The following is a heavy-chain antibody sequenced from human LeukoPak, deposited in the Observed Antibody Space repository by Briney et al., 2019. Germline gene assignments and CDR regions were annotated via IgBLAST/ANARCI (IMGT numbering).Heavy chain of an antibody. CDR1: VYTFTVYY. J-gene: IGHJ4*02. D-gene: IGHD3-16*02. CDR2: INPNRGGT. Sequence: ASVKVSYRASVYTFTVYYMHWVRQAPGQGFVWMVCINPNRGGTNYAQKLQRRVTMTRDTSISTAYMELSRLRSDDTAVYYCARASRVRALDYWGQGTLVTVSS. CDR3: ARASRVRALDY. V-gene: IGHV1-2*02.